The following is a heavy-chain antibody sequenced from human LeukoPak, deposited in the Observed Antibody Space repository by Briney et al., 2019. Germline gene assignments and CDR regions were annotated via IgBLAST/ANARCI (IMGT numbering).Heavy chain of an antibody. CDR1: GFTFSSYA. J-gene: IGHJ4*02. D-gene: IGHD3-3*01. CDR3: ARGPYDFWSGYYTHPSGY. CDR2: ISYDGSNK. V-gene: IGHV3-30*04. Sequence: GGSLRLSCAASGFTFSSYAMHWVRQAPGKGLEWVAVISYDGSNKYYADSVKGRFTISRDNSKNTLYLQMNSLRAEDTAVYYCARGPYDFWSGYYTHPSGYWGQGTLVTVSS.